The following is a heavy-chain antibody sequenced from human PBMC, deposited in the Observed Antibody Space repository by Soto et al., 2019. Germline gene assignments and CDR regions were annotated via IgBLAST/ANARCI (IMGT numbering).Heavy chain of an antibody. V-gene: IGHV4-59*01. CDR1: GGSISSYY. J-gene: IGHJ4*02. CDR2: IYYSGST. CDR3: ARADYGDLFDY. Sequence: TSETLSLTCTVSGGSISSYYWSWIRQPPGKGLEWIGYIYYSGSTNYNPSLKSRVTISVDTSKNQFSLKLSSVTAADTAVYYCARADYGDLFDYWGQGTLVTVSS. D-gene: IGHD4-17*01.